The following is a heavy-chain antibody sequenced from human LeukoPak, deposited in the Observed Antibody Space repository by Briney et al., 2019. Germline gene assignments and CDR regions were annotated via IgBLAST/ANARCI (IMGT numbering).Heavy chain of an antibody. V-gene: IGHV1-69-2*01. Sequence: GATVKISCKTSGYAFSDYYIHWVHRAPGKGLQWMGRIDPEDGATSFAGNFQGRVTMTADTSTDTAYMELSNLKFEDTAIYYCASAVGGAFDYWGQGTLVTVS. D-gene: IGHD6-19*01. CDR2: IDPEDGAT. CDR1: GYAFSDYY. J-gene: IGHJ4*02. CDR3: ASAVGGAFDY.